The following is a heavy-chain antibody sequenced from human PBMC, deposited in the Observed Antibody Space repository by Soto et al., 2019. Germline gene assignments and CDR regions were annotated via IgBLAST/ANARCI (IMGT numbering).Heavy chain of an antibody. J-gene: IGHJ4*02. CDR3: VRREAVAGSQFDF. CDR2: IYFTGST. V-gene: IGHV4-39*01. Sequence: QLQLQESGPGLVKPSETLSLTCTVSGASLSSGSFFWGWVRQPPGKGLEWIGHIYFTGSTSYSPSLKSRVTMFVDTSKNKFSLRLTSVTAADTAVYYCVRREAVAGSQFDFWGQGTLVNVSS. D-gene: IGHD6-19*01. CDR1: GASLSSGSFF.